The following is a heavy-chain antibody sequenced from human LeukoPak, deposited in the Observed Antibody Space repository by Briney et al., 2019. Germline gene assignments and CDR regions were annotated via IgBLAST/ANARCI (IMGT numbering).Heavy chain of an antibody. Sequence: PGGSLRLSCAASGFTVSNNYMSWVRQAPGEGLEWVSVIYSDGTTYYADSVKGRFTISRDNSKNTLCLQMNSLRAEDTALYYCARDPSDSPMVDYWGQGTLVTVSS. CDR3: ARDPSDSPMVDY. V-gene: IGHV3-53*01. J-gene: IGHJ4*02. D-gene: IGHD5-18*01. CDR2: IYSDGTT. CDR1: GFTVSNNY.